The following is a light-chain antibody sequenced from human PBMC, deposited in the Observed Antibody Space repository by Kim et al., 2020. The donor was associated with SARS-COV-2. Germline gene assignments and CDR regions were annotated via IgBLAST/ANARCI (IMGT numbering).Light chain of an antibody. Sequence: SYELTQPPSLSVSPGQTASITCSGDKLGDKYACWYQQKPGQSPVLVIYQDRKRPSGIPERFSGSNSGNTATLTISGTQAMDEADYYCQAWDSSTVVFGGWTKVTVL. V-gene: IGLV3-1*01. J-gene: IGLJ2*01. CDR3: QAWDSSTVV. CDR2: QDR. CDR1: KLGDKY.